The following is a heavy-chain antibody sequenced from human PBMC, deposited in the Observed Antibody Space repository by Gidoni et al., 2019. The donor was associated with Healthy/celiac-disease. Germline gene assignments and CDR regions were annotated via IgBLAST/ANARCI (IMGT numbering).Heavy chain of an antibody. CDR3: AKGAQGYCTGGVCYFDY. CDR2: ISWNSGSI. Sequence: EVQLVESGGGLVQPGRSLRLSCAASGFTFDDYAMHWVRQAPGKGLEWVSGISWNSGSIGYADSVKGRFTISRDNAKNSLYLQMNSLRAEDTALYYCAKGAQGYCTGGVCYFDYWGQGTLVTVSS. D-gene: IGHD2-8*02. V-gene: IGHV3-9*01. J-gene: IGHJ4*02. CDR1: GFTFDDYA.